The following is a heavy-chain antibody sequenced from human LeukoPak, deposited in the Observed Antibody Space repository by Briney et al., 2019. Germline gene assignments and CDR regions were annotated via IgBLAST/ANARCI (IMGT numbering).Heavy chain of an antibody. CDR2: IYYSGST. Sequence: SETLSLTCTVPGGSISSYYWSWIRQPPGKGLEWIGYIYYSGSTNYNPSLKSRVTISVDTSKNQFSLKLSSVTAADTAVYYCARDSCGGDCRSHPHDAFDIWGQGTMVTVSS. J-gene: IGHJ3*02. V-gene: IGHV4-59*01. CDR3: ARDSCGGDCRSHPHDAFDI. D-gene: IGHD2-21*02. CDR1: GGSISSYY.